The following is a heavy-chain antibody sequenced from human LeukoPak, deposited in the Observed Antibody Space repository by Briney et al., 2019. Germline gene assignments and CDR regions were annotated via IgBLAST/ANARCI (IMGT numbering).Heavy chain of an antibody. Sequence: PGGSLRLSCAASGFTFSNAWMSWVRQAPGKGLEWVGRIKSKTDGGTTDYAAPVKGRFTISRDDSKNTLYLQMNSLKTEDTAVYYCTTVSSYPPYYYYYYMDVWGKGTTVTVSS. CDR2: IKSKTDGGTT. CDR1: GFTFSNAW. D-gene: IGHD1-26*01. J-gene: IGHJ6*03. CDR3: TTVSSYPPYYYYYYMDV. V-gene: IGHV3-15*01.